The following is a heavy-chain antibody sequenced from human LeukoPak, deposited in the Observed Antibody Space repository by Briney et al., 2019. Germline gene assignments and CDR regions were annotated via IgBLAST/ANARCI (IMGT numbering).Heavy chain of an antibody. V-gene: IGHV4-34*01. CDR1: GGSFSGYY. Sequence: PSETLSLTCAVYGGSFSGYYWSWIRQPPGKGLEWIGGINHSGSTNYNPSLKSRVTISVDTSKNQFSLKLSSVTAADTAVYYCARGALEWLLWEHYFDYWGQGTLVTVSS. J-gene: IGHJ4*02. CDR2: INHSGST. CDR3: ARGALEWLLWEHYFDY. D-gene: IGHD3-3*01.